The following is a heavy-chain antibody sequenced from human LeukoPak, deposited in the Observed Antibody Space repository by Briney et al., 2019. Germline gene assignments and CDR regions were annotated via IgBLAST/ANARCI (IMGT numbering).Heavy chain of an antibody. Sequence: MPSETLSLTCAVYGGSFSGYYWSWIRQPPGKGLEWIGEINHSGSTNYNPSLKSRVTISVDTSKNQFSLKLSSVTAADTAVYYCARGRGWSTYDDYWGQGTLVTVSS. CDR1: GGSFSGYY. CDR3: ARGRGWSTYDDY. D-gene: IGHD6-19*01. V-gene: IGHV4-34*01. CDR2: INHSGST. J-gene: IGHJ4*02.